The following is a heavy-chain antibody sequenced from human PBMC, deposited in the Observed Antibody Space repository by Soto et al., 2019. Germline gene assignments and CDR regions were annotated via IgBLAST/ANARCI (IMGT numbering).Heavy chain of an antibody. CDR3: AKDFSSGWYIDY. CDR2: ISYDGSNK. CDR1: GFTFSSYG. J-gene: IGHJ4*01. Sequence: PGGSLRLSCAASGFTFSSYGMHWVRQAPGKGLEWVAVISYDGSNKYYADSVKGRFTISRDNSKNPLYLQMISLRAEDTAVYYCAKDFSSGWYIDYWGHGTLVTVSS. V-gene: IGHV3-30*18. D-gene: IGHD6-19*01.